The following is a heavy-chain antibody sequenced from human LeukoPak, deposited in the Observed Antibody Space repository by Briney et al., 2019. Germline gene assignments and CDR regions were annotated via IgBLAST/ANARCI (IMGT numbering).Heavy chain of an antibody. J-gene: IGHJ4*02. Sequence: SQTLSLTCTVSGGSISSGDYYWSWIRQPPGKGLEWIGYIYYSGSTYYNPSLKSRVTISVDTSKNQFSLKLSPVTAADTAVYYCAREELLLGYFDYWGQGTLVTVSS. D-gene: IGHD2-15*01. V-gene: IGHV4-30-4*01. CDR1: GGSISSGDYY. CDR3: AREELLLGYFDY. CDR2: IYYSGST.